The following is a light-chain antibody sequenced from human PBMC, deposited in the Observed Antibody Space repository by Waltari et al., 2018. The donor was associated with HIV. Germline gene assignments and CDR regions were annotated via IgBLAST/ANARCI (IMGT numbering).Light chain of an antibody. CDR1: QSVTTW. CDR3: QQYGTSPRT. V-gene: IGKV1-5*03. CDR2: RAS. J-gene: IGKJ1*01. Sequence: DIQMAQSPSTLSASVGGRVTITCRASQSVTTWVAWLQQKPGRSPKPLIYRASVLEPGVPSRFRGSGSGTDFTLTISRLEPEDFAVYYCQQYGTSPRTFGQGTKVEIK.